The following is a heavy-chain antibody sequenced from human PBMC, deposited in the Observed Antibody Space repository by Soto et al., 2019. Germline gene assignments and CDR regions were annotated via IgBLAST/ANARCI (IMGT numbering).Heavy chain of an antibody. D-gene: IGHD6-25*01. J-gene: IGHJ4*02. Sequence: EVQLVESGGGLIQPGGSLRLSCAASGFTVSSNYMSWVRQAPGKGLEWVSVIYSGGSTYYADSVKGRFTISRDNSTNTLHRQMNSLRAEDAAVDYCARGRRPNGWGQGTLVTVSS. CDR2: IYSGGST. CDR3: ARGRRPNG. V-gene: IGHV3-53*01. CDR1: GFTVSSNY.